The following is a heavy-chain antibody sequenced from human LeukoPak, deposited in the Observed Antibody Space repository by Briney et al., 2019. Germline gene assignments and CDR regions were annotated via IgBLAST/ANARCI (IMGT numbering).Heavy chain of an antibody. V-gene: IGHV4-4*02. CDR3: ARGITIFGVVISHYYYYMDV. CDR2: IYHSGST. Sequence: SETLSLTCAVSGGSISSSNWWSWVRQPPGKGLEWIGEIYHSGSTNYNPSLKSRVTISVDKSKNQFSLKLSSVTAADTAVYYCARGITIFGVVISHYYYYMDVWGKGTTVTVSS. J-gene: IGHJ6*03. D-gene: IGHD3-3*01. CDR1: GGSISSSNW.